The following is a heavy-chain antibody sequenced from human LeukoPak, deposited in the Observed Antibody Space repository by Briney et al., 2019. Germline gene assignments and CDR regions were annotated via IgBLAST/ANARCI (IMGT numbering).Heavy chain of an antibody. CDR1: GFTFSSYW. J-gene: IGHJ4*02. CDR2: IKSDV. V-gene: IGHV3-74*01. CDR3: ARGRGGDFDY. Sequence: PGGSLRLSCAASGFTFSSYWMHWVRHAPGKGLVWVSRIKSDVTYADSVRGRFTISRDNAKNTLYLQMNSLRAEDTAVYYCARGRGGDFDYWGQGTLVTVSS.